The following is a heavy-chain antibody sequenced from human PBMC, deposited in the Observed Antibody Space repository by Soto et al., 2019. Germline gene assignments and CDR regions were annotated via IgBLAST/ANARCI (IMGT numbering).Heavy chain of an antibody. Sequence: EVQLVESGGGLVQPGGSLRLSCAASGFTVSSNYMSWVRQAPGKGLEWVSVIYSGGSTYYADSVKGRFTISRHNSKNTLYLHMNSLRAEDTAVYYCAREYNNDYYYSYYMDVWGKGTTVTVSS. J-gene: IGHJ6*03. CDR1: GFTVSSNY. CDR3: AREYNNDYYYSYYMDV. CDR2: IYSGGST. D-gene: IGHD1-1*01. V-gene: IGHV3-53*04.